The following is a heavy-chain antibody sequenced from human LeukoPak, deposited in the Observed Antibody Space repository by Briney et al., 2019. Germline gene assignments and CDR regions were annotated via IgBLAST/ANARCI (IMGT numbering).Heavy chain of an antibody. J-gene: IGHJ4*02. CDR2: VKQDVGAK. D-gene: IGHD6-19*01. CDR1: GFTFSSYW. V-gene: IGHV3-7*01. Sequence: GGSLRLSCAASGFTFSSYWMSWVRQAPGKGLEWVASVKQDVGAKYYVDSVKGRFTISRDNAKNSLYLQMNSLRAEDTAVYYCARLGSSGFDYWGQGTLVTVSS. CDR3: ARLGSSGFDY.